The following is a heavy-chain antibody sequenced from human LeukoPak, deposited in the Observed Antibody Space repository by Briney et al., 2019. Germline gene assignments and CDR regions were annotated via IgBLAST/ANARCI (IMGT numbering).Heavy chain of an antibody. V-gene: IGHV3-53*01. Sequence: GGSLRLSCAASGFTVSSNFMSWVSQAPGKGLECVSVIYSRGGTYYADSVQGRFTISRYASKNTLFLQMNSLRADDTAVYYCARKTDSSGSGDYWGQGTLVTVSS. CDR1: GFTVSSNF. J-gene: IGHJ4*02. CDR3: ARKTDSSGSGDY. CDR2: IYSRGGT. D-gene: IGHD3-22*01.